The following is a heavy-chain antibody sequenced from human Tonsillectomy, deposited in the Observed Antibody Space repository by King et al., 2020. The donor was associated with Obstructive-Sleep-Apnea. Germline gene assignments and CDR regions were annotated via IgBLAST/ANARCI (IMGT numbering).Heavy chain of an antibody. CDR1: GGIFTSDT. CDR3: ARDRGPKYSSSWYFDY. CDR2: IIPILGKT. J-gene: IGHJ4*02. D-gene: IGHD6-13*01. Sequence: QLVQSGAEVKKPGSSVKVSCQASGGIFTSDTISWVRQAPGQGPEWMGGIIPILGKTNYAQKFQGRVTITAHKSTSTIYMELSSLRSEDTAVYYCARDRGPKYSSSWYFDYWGQGTLVTVSS. V-gene: IGHV1-69*10.